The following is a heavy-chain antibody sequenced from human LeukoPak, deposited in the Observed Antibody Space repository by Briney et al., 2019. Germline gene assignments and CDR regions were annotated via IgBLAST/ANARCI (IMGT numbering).Heavy chain of an antibody. D-gene: IGHD3-3*01. CDR1: GGSFSGYY. V-gene: IGHV4-34*01. J-gene: IGHJ5*02. CDR3: ARHPYDFWSGLSLNLNWFDP. CDR2: INHSGST. Sequence: NPSETLSLTCAVYGGSFSGYYWSWIRQPPGKGLEWIGEINHSGSTYYNPSLKSRVTISADTSKNQFSLKLSSVTAADTAVYYCARHPYDFWSGLSLNLNWFDPWGQGTLVTVSS.